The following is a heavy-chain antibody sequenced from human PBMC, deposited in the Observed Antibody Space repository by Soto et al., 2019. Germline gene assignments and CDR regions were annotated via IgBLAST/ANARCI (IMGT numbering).Heavy chain of an antibody. J-gene: IGHJ4*02. D-gene: IGHD2-2*01. CDR3: ARVRAGCSRTSCFLED. Sequence: QVQLQGSGPGLVKPSGTLSLTCTVSGDSVSSNNWWNWVRQSPGKGLDWIGETHPTGNSNYHPSLKRRVTISVDTAKHQVSLILTSVTAADTAVYFCARVRAGCSRTSCFLEDWGRGTLVTVSS. V-gene: IGHV4-4*02. CDR1: GDSVSSNNW. CDR2: THPTGNS.